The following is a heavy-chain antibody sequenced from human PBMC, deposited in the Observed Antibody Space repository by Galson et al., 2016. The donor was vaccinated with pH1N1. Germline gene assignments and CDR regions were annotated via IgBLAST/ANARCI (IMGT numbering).Heavy chain of an antibody. CDR2: IYPGDSDT. CDR1: GYSFTNSW. D-gene: IGHD1-1*01. J-gene: IGHJ4*02. Sequence: QSGAEVKKPGDSLKISCQASGYSFTNSWIGWVRQMPGKGLEWMGIIYPGDSDTKYNPSFEGQVVISADKSISSVFLQWNSLEASDTAMYYCARSTKGVSTGHFDSWGQGTLVTVSS. CDR3: ARSTKGVSTGHFDS. V-gene: IGHV5-51*01.